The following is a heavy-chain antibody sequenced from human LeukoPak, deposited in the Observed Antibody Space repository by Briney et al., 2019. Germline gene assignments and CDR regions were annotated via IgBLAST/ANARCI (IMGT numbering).Heavy chain of an antibody. V-gene: IGHV1-8*01. CDR3: ARISYPPTTHYYYYYMDV. D-gene: IGHD1-1*01. J-gene: IGHJ6*03. CDR2: MNPNSGDT. Sequence: ASVKVSCKASGYTFTSYDITWVRQATGQGLEWMGWMNPNSGDTGYAQRFQGRVTMTRNTSISTAYMGLSSLRSEDTAVYYCARISYPPTTHYYYYYMDVWGKGTTVTVSS. CDR1: GYTFTSYD.